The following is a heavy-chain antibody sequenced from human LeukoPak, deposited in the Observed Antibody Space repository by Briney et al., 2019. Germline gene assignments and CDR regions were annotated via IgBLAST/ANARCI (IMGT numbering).Heavy chain of an antibody. CDR3: AREMQDSGWLQFFDY. D-gene: IGHD5-24*01. V-gene: IGHV3-48*03. Sequence: GGSLRLSCAASGFTFSNYEMNWVRQAPGKGLEWASYISGSGRTIYYADSVKGRFTVSRANAKNSLFLQMNSLRAEDTAVYYCAREMQDSGWLQFFDYWGQGTLVTVSS. J-gene: IGHJ4*02. CDR1: GFTFSNYE. CDR2: ISGSGRTI.